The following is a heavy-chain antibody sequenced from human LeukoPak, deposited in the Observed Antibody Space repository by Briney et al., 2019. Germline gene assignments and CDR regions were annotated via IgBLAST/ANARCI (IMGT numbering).Heavy chain of an antibody. CDR1: GYTFTGYY. J-gene: IGHJ4*02. V-gene: IGHV1-2*02. CDR2: INPNSGGT. Sequence: ASVKVSCKASGYTFTGYYMHWVRQAPGQRLEWMGWINPNSGGTNYAQKFQGRVTMTRDTSISTAYMELSRLRSDDTAVYYCARSRRDGYNYVPYWGQGTLVTVSS. CDR3: ARSRRDGYNYVPY. D-gene: IGHD5-24*01.